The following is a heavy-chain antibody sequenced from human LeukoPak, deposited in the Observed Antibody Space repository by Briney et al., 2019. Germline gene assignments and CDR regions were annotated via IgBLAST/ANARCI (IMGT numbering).Heavy chain of an antibody. CDR2: IKGDGSST. CDR1: GFTFTTYW. V-gene: IGHV3-74*01. Sequence: GGSLRLSCAASGFTFTTYWMHRVRQVPGKGLVWVARIKGDGSSTRHADSMKGRFTISRDNAKNTLYLQMNSLREDDSAVYYCVREGLECSGSSCQRAAFDYWGQGTLVTVSS. CDR3: VREGLECSGSSCQRAAFDY. D-gene: IGHD2-2*01. J-gene: IGHJ4*02.